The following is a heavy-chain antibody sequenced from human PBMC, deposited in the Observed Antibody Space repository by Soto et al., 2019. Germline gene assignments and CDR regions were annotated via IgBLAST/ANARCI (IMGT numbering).Heavy chain of an antibody. V-gene: IGHV3-11*01. CDR2: ISSSGSTI. CDR1: GFTFSDYY. CDR3: ARDYSSSRYYGMDV. Sequence: QVQLVESGGGLVKPGGSLRLSCEASGFTFSDYYMSWIHQAPGKGLEWVSYISSSGSTIYYADSVKGRFTISRDNAKDSLYLQMNSLRAEDTAVYYCARDYSSSRYYGMDVWGQGTMVTVSS. D-gene: IGHD6-6*01. J-gene: IGHJ6*02.